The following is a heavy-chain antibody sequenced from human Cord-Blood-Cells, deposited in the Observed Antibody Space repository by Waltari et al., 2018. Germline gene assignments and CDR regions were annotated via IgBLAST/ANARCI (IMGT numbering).Heavy chain of an antibody. CDR1: GFTFSSYS. V-gene: IGHV3-21*01. J-gene: IGHJ4*02. CDR3: AWISGSYFDY. D-gene: IGHD1-26*01. CDR2: ISSSSYI. Sequence: EVQLVESGGGLVKPGGSLSLSCAASGFTFSSYSINGVRQAPGKGLEWVSSISSSSYIYHADSVKGRFTISRDNAKNSLYLQMNSLRAEDTAVYYCAWISGSYFDYWGQGTLVTVSS.